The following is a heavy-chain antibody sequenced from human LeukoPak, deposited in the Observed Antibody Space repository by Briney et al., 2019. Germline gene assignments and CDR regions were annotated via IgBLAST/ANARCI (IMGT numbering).Heavy chain of an antibody. J-gene: IGHJ6*03. Sequence: ASVKVPCKASGYTFTGYYMHWARQAPGQGLEWMGRINPNSGGTNYAQKFQGRVTMTRDTSISTAYMELSRLRSDDTAVYYCARGDYYYYYMDVWGKGTTVTVSS. CDR3: ARGDYYYYYMDV. V-gene: IGHV1-2*06. CDR1: GYTFTGYY. CDR2: INPNSGGT.